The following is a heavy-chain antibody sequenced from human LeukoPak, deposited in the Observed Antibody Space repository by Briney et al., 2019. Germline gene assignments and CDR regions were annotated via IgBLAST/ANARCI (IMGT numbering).Heavy chain of an antibody. CDR1: GFTFSSYS. Sequence: GGTLRLSCAGSGFTFSSYSRNWVRQAPGKGLEWVSSISSSSSYIYYADSVKGRFTTSRDNAKNSLYLQMNSLRAEDTAVYYCARDEGYSYGYVPDYWGQGTLVTVSS. J-gene: IGHJ4*02. V-gene: IGHV3-21*01. CDR2: ISSSSSYI. CDR3: ARDEGYSYGYVPDY. D-gene: IGHD5-18*01.